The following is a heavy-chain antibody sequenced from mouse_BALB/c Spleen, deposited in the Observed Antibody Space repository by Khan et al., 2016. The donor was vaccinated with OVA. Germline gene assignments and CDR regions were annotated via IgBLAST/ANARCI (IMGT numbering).Heavy chain of an antibody. Sequence: VQLQQSGTVLARPGSSVKMSCKASGYTFTSYWIHWVKQRPGQGLEGIGGVFSGNSDTSYNQKFKGKAKLTAVTSAITAYMELSSLTNEDSAVYYCTRAGYGAFAYWGQGTLVTVSA. J-gene: IGHJ3*01. CDR2: VFSGNSDT. CDR3: TRAGYGAFAY. D-gene: IGHD1-1*01. CDR1: GYTFTSYW. V-gene: IGHV1-5*01.